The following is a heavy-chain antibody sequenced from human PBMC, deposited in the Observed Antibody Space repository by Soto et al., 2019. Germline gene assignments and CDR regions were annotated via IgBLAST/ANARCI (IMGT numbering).Heavy chain of an antibody. V-gene: IGHV3-30-3*01. CDR1: GLTFSTSV. CDR3: VKERDPHEHFDY. CDR2: IAKDGGSK. J-gene: IGHJ4*02. Sequence: PGGSLRLSCAASGLTFSTSVIHWVRQAPGKGPEWVAVIAKDGGSKNHADAVKGRFTISRDNSKDTLYLQMNSLEPEDTAVYYCVKERDPHEHFDYWGQGTVLTVS.